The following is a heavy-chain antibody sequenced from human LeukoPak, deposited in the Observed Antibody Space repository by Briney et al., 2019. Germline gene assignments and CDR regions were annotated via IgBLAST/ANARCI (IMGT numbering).Heavy chain of an antibody. CDR2: ISGSGGST. CDR3: AKNAPSGYEGYYFDY. J-gene: IGHJ4*02. V-gene: IGHV3-23*01. D-gene: IGHD5-12*01. CDR1: GGSFSGYY. Sequence: ETLSLTCAVYGGSFSGYYWSWVRQAPGKGLEWVSAISGSGGSTYYADSVKGRFTISRDNSKNTLYLQMNSLRAEDTAVYYCAKNAPSGYEGYYFDYWGQGTLVTVSS.